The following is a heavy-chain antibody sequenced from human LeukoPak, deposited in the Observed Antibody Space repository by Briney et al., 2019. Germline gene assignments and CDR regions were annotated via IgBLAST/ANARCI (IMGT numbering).Heavy chain of an antibody. CDR1: GFTFSSYA. CDR2: ILYDGSNE. Sequence: SGGSLRLSCATSGFTFSSYAMHWVRQAPGKGLEWVAVILYDGSNEYYADSVKGRFAISRDNSQNTLHLQMNSLRAEDTAVYYCARAQHRGWGFDYWGQGTLVTVSS. V-gene: IGHV3-30*09. CDR3: ARAQHRGWGFDY. D-gene: IGHD1-26*01. J-gene: IGHJ4*02.